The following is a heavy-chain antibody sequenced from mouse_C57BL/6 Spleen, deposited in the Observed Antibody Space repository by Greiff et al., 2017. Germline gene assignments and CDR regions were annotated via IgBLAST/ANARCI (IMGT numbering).Heavy chain of an antibody. D-gene: IGHD4-1*01. Sequence: QVQLQQSGPELVKPGASVKISCKASGYAFSSSWMNWVKQRPGKGLEWIGRIYPGDGDTNYNGKFKGKATLTADKSSSTAYMQLSSLTSEDSAVYFCARKGTGGFAYWGQWTLVTVSA. J-gene: IGHJ3*01. CDR3: ARKGTGGFAY. V-gene: IGHV1-82*01. CDR2: IYPGDGDT. CDR1: GYAFSSSW.